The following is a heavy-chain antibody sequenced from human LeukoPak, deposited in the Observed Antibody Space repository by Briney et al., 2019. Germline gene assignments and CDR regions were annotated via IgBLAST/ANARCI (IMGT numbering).Heavy chain of an antibody. CDR2: IYNNANT. CDR3: ARDHINGFNPNNWFDP. V-gene: IGHV4-39*07. D-gene: IGHD5-24*01. Sequence: SETLSLTCTVSGDSISKDYYCWAWIRQPPGKGLEWIGTIYNNANTYYNPPLESRVTMSVDTSKNQISLTLTSVTAADTAVYYCARDHINGFNPNNWFDPWGQGTLVTVSS. J-gene: IGHJ5*02. CDR1: GDSISKDYYC.